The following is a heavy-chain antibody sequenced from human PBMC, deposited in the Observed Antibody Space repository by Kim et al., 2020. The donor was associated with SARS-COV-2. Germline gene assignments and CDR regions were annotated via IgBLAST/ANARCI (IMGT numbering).Heavy chain of an antibody. D-gene: IGHD3-22*01. CDR3: ARVYYDSSGYYYVMDY. V-gene: IGHV4-4*02. J-gene: IGHJ4*02. CDR2: IYHSGST. CDR1: GGSISSSNW. Sequence: SETLSLTCAVSGGSISSSNWWSWVRQPPGKGLEWIGEIYHSGSTNYNPSLKSRVTISVDKSKNQFSLKLSSVTAADTAVYYCARVYYDSSGYYYVMDYWGQGTLVTVSS.